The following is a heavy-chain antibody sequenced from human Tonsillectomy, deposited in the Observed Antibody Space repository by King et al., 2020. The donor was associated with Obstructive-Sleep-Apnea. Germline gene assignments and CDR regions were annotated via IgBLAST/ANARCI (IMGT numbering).Heavy chain of an antibody. J-gene: IGHJ4*02. Sequence: VQLVESGGGVVQPGRSLRLSCAVSGFTFSSYAMNWVRQAPGKGLEWVAVISYDGSNKYYADSVKGRFTISRDKSKNRLYLQVNSLRAEDTAVYYCANPKGATRDKNFDYWGQGTLVSVSS. CDR3: ANPKGATRDKNFDY. V-gene: IGHV3-30*04. CDR2: ISYDGSNK. D-gene: IGHD1-26*01. CDR1: GFTFSSYA.